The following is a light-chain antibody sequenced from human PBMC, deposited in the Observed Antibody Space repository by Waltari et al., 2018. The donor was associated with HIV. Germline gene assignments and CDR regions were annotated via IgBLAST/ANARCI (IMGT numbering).Light chain of an antibody. CDR3: QQSYSTPFT. J-gene: IGKJ3*01. Sequence: DIQMTQSPSSLSAYVGDTVTITCRASQSISRYLNWYRQRPGKAPNLLIYATSSLQSGVPSRFGGSGSGTDFTLTITSLQPEDFATYYCQQSYSTPFTFGPGTKVDV. V-gene: IGKV1-39*01. CDR2: ATS. CDR1: QSISRY.